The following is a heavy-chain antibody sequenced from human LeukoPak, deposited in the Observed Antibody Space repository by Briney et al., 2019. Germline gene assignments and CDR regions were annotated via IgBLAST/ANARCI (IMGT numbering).Heavy chain of an antibody. J-gene: IGHJ4*02. Sequence: GGSLRLSCAASGFTFSSYSMNWVRQAPGKGLEWGSSISSSSSYIYYADSVKGRFTISRDNAKNSLYLQMNSLRAEDTAVYYCARAPTADSSGYYPYYFDYWGQGTLVTVSS. CDR1: GFTFSSYS. V-gene: IGHV3-21*01. CDR2: ISSSSSYI. D-gene: IGHD3-22*01. CDR3: ARAPTADSSGYYPYYFDY.